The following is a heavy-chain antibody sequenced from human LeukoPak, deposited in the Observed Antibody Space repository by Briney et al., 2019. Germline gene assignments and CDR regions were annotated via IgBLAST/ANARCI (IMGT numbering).Heavy chain of an antibody. CDR2: INPSGGST. Sequence: ASVKVSCKASGYTFTSYYMHWVRQAPGQGLEWIGIINPSGGSTSYAQKFQGRVTMTRDTSTSTVYMELSSLRSEDTAVYYCARVGNYYYDSSGSLDYWGQGTLVTVSS. CDR3: ARVGNYYYDSSGSLDY. D-gene: IGHD3-22*01. V-gene: IGHV1-46*01. J-gene: IGHJ4*02. CDR1: GYTFTSYY.